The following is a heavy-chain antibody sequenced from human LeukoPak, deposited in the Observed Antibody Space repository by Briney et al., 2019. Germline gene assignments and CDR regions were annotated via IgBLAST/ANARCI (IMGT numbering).Heavy chain of an antibody. V-gene: IGHV3-23*01. Sequence: GGSLRLSCAASGFTFSIYAMSWVRQAPGKGLEWVSAISGSGGSTYYADSVKGRFTISRDNSKNTLYLQMNSLRAEDTAVYYCAKALRFLEWSPNYWGQGTLVTVSS. CDR2: ISGSGGST. J-gene: IGHJ4*02. CDR3: AKALRFLEWSPNY. D-gene: IGHD3-3*01. CDR1: GFTFSIYA.